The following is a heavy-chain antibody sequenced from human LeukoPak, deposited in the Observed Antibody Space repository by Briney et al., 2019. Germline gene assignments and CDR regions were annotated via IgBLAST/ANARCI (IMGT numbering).Heavy chain of an antibody. Sequence: GGSLRLSCAASGFTFSSYAMSWVRQAPGKGLEWVSAISASGGSTYYADSVKGRFTISRDNSENMLYLQMNSLRAEDTAVYYCAKVIWFGELFFDYWGQGTLVTVSS. D-gene: IGHD3-10*01. V-gene: IGHV3-23*01. CDR1: GFTFSSYA. CDR3: AKVIWFGELFFDY. J-gene: IGHJ4*02. CDR2: ISASGGST.